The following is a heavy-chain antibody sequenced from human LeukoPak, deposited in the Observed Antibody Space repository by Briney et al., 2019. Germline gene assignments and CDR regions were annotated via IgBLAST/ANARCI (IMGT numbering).Heavy chain of an antibody. D-gene: IGHD3-10*01. J-gene: IGHJ4*02. CDR1: GGSISSGDYY. V-gene: IGHV4-30-4*01. CDR3: ARNRWFGEYYFDY. CDR2: IYYSGST. Sequence: KASETLSLTCTVSGGSISSGDYYRSWIRQPPGKGLEWIGYIYYSGSTYYNPSLKSRVTISVDTSKNQFSLKLSSVTAADTAVYYCARNRWFGEYYFDYWGQGTLVTVSS.